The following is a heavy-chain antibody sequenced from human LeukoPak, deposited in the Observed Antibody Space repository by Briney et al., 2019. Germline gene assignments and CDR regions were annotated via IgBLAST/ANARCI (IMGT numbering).Heavy chain of an antibody. CDR2: INHSGST. V-gene: IGHV4-34*03. CDR1: GGSFSGYY. D-gene: IGHD2-2*01. J-gene: IGHJ3*02. Sequence: SETLSLTCAVYGGSFSGYYWSWIRQPPGKGLEWIGEINHSGSTNYNPSLKSRVTISVDTSKNQFSLKLSSVTAADTAVYYGIMAAAIVNAFDIWGQGTMVTVSS. CDR3: IMAAAIVNAFDI.